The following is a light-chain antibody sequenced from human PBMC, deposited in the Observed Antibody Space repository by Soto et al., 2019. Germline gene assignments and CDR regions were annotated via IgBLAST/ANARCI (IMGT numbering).Light chain of an antibody. CDR2: DAS. CDR3: QQYNNWPLT. CDR1: QSIKSN. V-gene: IGKV3-15*01. J-gene: IGKJ4*01. Sequence: EVVMTQSPVNLSVSSGERATLSCRASQSIKSNLAWYQQKPGQAPRLLVYDASTRATGIPARFSGSGSGTEFTLIIGSLQSGDFAVYYCQQYNNWPLTFGGGTKVEIK.